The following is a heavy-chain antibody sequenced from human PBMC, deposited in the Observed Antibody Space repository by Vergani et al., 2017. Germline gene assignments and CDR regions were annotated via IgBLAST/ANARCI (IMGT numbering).Heavy chain of an antibody. J-gene: IGHJ4*02. CDR3: ARAAHGIAVAGSYYFDY. D-gene: IGHD6-19*01. Sequence: QVQLVQSGAEVEKPGASVKVSCKASGYTFTGYYMHWVRQAPGQGLEWRGRINPNSGGTNYAKQFQGWVTMTRGTSISTAYMELSRLRSDDTAVYYCARAAHGIAVAGSYYFDYWGQGTLVTVSS. CDR2: INPNSGGT. V-gene: IGHV1-2*04. CDR1: GYTFTGYY.